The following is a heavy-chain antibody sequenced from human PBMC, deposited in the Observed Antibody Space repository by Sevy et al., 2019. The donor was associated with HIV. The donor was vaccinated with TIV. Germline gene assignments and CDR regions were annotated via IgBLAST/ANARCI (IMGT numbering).Heavy chain of an antibody. D-gene: IGHD3-22*01. CDR2: INQDGGEK. CDR3: ARVSSIYYDRGYFYAMDV. Sequence: GGSLRLSCAASRFTFNSYWMSWVRQAPGKGLEWVANINQDGGEKYHLYSVKGRFTISRDNAKNSLFLQMTSLRAEDSAVYFCARVSSIYYDRGYFYAMDVWGQGTTVTVSS. CDR1: RFTFNSYW. J-gene: IGHJ6*02. V-gene: IGHV3-7*01.